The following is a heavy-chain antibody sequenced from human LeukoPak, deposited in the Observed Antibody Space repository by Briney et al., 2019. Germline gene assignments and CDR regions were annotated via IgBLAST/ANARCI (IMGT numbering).Heavy chain of an antibody. V-gene: IGHV3-53*01. D-gene: IGHD3-9*01. CDR2: IYSGGST. CDR3: AKWGDYDVLTGYYVSDF. Sequence: GGSLRLSCAASGFTVSSNYMSWVRQAPGKGLEWVSVIYSGGSTYYADSVKGRSTLSRDSSKNTLYLQMNSLRADDTAVYYCAKWGDYDVLTGYYVSDFWGQGTLVTVSS. J-gene: IGHJ4*02. CDR1: GFTVSSNY.